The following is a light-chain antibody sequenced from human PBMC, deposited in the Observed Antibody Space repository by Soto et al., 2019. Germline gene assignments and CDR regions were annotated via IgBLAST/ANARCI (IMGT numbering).Light chain of an antibody. J-gene: IGLJ2*01. Sequence: HSALTQPPSASGSPGQSVTISCTGTSRDVGSYNDVSGYQQHPGNAPKLIIYDVNKRPSGVPDRFSGSKSANTASLTVSGLQIEDDADYYCSSYAGSNNFVVFGGGTKLTVL. CDR1: SRDVGSYND. V-gene: IGLV2-8*01. CDR3: SSYAGSNNFVV. CDR2: DVN.